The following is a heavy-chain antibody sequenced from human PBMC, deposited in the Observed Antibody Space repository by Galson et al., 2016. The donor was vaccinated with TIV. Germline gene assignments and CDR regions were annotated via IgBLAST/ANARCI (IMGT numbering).Heavy chain of an antibody. CDR2: IYDDGKK. V-gene: IGHV3-66*02. CDR1: GFTFSAYW. D-gene: IGHD2-21*01. CDR3: ARDRRHCGNECFLRYYYGMDV. Sequence: SLRLSCAASGFTFSAYWMTWVRQAPGQGLEWVALIYDDGKKMYADSVQGRFTISRDSSKNVLYLQMTSLRGDDTAVYFCARDRRHCGNECFLRYYYGMDVWGQGTAVTVSS. J-gene: IGHJ6*02.